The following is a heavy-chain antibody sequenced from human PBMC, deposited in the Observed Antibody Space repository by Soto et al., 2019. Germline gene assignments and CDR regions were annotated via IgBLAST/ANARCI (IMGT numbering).Heavy chain of an antibody. CDR3: ASAPCSSTSCYGFDP. V-gene: IGHV4-4*02. CDR1: GGSISSSNW. J-gene: IGHJ5*02. D-gene: IGHD2-2*01. Sequence: SETLSLTCAVSGGSISSSNWWSWVRQPPGKGLEWIGEIYHSGSTNYNPSLKSRVTISVDKSKNQFSLKLISVTAADTAVYYCASAPCSSTSCYGFDPWGQGTLVTVSS. CDR2: IYHSGST.